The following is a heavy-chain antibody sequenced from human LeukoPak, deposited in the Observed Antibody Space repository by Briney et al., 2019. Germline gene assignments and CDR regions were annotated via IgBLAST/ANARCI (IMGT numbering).Heavy chain of an antibody. CDR1: GYTLTELS. D-gene: IGHD3-9*01. V-gene: IGHV1-24*01. Sequence: ASVKVSCKVSGYTLTELSMHWVRQAPGKGLEWMGGFDPEDGETIYAQKFQSRVTMTEDTSTDTAYMELSSLRSEDTAVYYCASRFDWLLIFDYWGQGTLVTVSS. CDR2: FDPEDGET. J-gene: IGHJ4*02. CDR3: ASRFDWLLIFDY.